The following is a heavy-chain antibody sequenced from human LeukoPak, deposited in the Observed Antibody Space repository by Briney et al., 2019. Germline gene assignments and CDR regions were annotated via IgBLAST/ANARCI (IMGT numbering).Heavy chain of an antibody. CDR2: ISRSGSTI. D-gene: IGHD2-21*02. J-gene: IGHJ4*02. V-gene: IGHV3-48*03. CDR1: GFTFSSYG. Sequence: GGSLRLSCAASGFTFSSYGMNWVRQAPGKGPEWISYISRSGSTIYYADSVKGRFTISRDNAKNSLYQQMSSLGAEDTAIYYCSRDRGGGDIYFDYWGQGTLVTVSS. CDR3: SRDRGGGDIYFDY.